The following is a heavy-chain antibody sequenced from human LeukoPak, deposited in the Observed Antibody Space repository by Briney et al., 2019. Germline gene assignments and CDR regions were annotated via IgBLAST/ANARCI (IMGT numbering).Heavy chain of an antibody. CDR2: INPSGGST. Sequence: ASVKVSCKASGYTFTSYYMHWVRQAPGQGLEWMGIINPSGGSTSYAQKFQGRVTITRDTSASTAYMELSSLRSEDTAVYYCARMPYCSSTSCYLDYYGMDVWGKGTTVTVSS. CDR3: ARMPYCSSTSCYLDYYGMDV. J-gene: IGHJ6*04. CDR1: GYTFTSYY. D-gene: IGHD2-2*01. V-gene: IGHV1-46*01.